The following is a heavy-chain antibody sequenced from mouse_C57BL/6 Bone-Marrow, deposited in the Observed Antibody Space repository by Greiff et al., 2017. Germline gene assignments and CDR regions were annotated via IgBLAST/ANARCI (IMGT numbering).Heavy chain of an antibody. J-gene: IGHJ2*01. D-gene: IGHD1-1*02. CDR3: ARGYYGGYFDY. V-gene: IGHV5-4*01. Sequence: EVQGVESGGGLVKPGGSLKLSCAASGFTFSSYAMSWVRQTPEKRLEWVATISDGGSYTYYPDNVKGRFTISRDNAKNNLYLQMSHLKSEDTAMYYCARGYYGGYFDYWGQGTTLTVSS. CDR1: GFTFSSYA. CDR2: ISDGGSYT.